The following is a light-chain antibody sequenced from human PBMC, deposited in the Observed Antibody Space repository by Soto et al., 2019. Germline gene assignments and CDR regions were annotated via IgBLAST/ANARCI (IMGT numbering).Light chain of an antibody. Sequence: QPVLTQSPSASASLGASVKLTCTLSSGYSTYAIAWHQQQSEKGPRFLMKINYDGTHSKGDGFFDRFSGSSSGAERHLTTARRQSEDEADYYCQSLGTGIQVFGGGTKLTVL. CDR3: QSLGTGIQV. CDR1: SGYSTYA. J-gene: IGLJ3*02. V-gene: IGLV4-69*01. CDR2: INYDGTH.